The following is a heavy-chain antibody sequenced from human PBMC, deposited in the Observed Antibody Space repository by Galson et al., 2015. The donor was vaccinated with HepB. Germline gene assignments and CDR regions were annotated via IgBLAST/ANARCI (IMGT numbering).Heavy chain of an antibody. V-gene: IGHV1-18*01. CDR1: GYTFSSYG. CDR3: ARDLSPYSSSWYVAPYFDL. CDR2: ISAYNGNT. D-gene: IGHD6-13*01. J-gene: IGHJ2*01. Sequence: SVKVSCKASGYTFSSYGISWVRQAPGQGLEWIGWISAYNGNTNYAQKVQGRVTLTTDTPTSTAYMELRSLRSDDTAVYYCARDLSPYSSSWYVAPYFDLWGRGTLVTVSS.